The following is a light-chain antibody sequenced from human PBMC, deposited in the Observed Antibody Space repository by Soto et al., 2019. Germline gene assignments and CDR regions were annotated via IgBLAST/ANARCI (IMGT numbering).Light chain of an antibody. CDR2: EVS. CDR3: CSYAGSSTL. V-gene: IGLV2-23*02. J-gene: IGLJ1*01. Sequence: QSVLNQPASVSGSPGQSITISCTGTSSDVGSYNLVSRYQQHPGKAPKLMIYEVSKRPSGVSNRFSGSKSGNTASLTISGLQAEDEADYYCCSYAGSSTLFGTGTKVTVL. CDR1: SSDVGSYNL.